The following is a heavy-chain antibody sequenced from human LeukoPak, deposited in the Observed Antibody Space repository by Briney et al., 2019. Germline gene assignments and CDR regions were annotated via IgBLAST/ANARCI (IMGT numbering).Heavy chain of an antibody. CDR3: ARLRSTYWYFDL. CDR1: GGSISIYY. Sequence: SETLSLTCTVSGGSISIYYWSWIRQPAGKGLEWIGRIYTSGNTHYNPSLKSRVTMSVDTSKNQFSLKLSSVTAADTAVYFCARLRSTYWYFDLWGRGTLVTVSS. J-gene: IGHJ2*01. CDR2: IYTSGNT. D-gene: IGHD1-26*01. V-gene: IGHV4-4*07.